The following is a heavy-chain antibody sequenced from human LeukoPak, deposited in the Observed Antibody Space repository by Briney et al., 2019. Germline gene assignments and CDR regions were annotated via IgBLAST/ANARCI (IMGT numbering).Heavy chain of an antibody. D-gene: IGHD6-19*01. CDR1: GGSINSGTHY. V-gene: IGHV4-61*02. CDR3: ASLHQQWLVDGVSFEY. Sequence: SETLSLTCTVSGGSINSGTHYWTWIRQPAGKGLEWIGRVYSSGSTDSNPSLRSRLSMSVDASKNQLSLKLNSVTAADTAVYYCASLHQQWLVDGVSFEYWGQGTLVTVSS. J-gene: IGHJ4*02. CDR2: VYSSGST.